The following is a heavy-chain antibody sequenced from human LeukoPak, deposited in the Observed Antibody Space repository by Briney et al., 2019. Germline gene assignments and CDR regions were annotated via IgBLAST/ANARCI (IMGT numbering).Heavy chain of an antibody. CDR3: AKNSVGEGANWFDS. CDR2: IIGRSGGT. J-gene: IGHJ5*01. D-gene: IGHD2/OR15-2a*01. CDR1: GSTFSSAYA. V-gene: IGHV3-23*01. Sequence: GVSLRLSCAASGSTFSSAYAMSWVRPAPGKGPEWVSAIIGRSGGTYYAGSVKGRFTVSIDDAKNNLYLQMSSLRADDTAVYYCAKNSVGEGANWFDSGGRGNVVTVS.